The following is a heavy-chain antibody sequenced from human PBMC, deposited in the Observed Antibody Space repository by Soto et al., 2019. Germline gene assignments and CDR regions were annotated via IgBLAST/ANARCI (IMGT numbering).Heavy chain of an antibody. CDR1: GYTFSSYG. CDR3: GRDWEWEPKVDCFDP. D-gene: IGHD1-1*01. CDR2: IGTHDGDT. J-gene: IGHJ5*02. V-gene: IGHV1-18*04. Sequence: QVQLVQSGGEVKKPGASVKVSCKTSGYTFSSYGVSWVRQAPGQGLEWMGRIGTHDGDTNYAEKFQGRVTLTTDTSTSTVYMELRSLRSDDTAVYYCGRDWEWEPKVDCFDPWGQGTLVIVSS.